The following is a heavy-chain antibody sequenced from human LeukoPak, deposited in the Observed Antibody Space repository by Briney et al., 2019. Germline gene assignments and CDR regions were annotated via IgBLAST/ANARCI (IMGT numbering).Heavy chain of an antibody. Sequence: GASVKVSCKASGYTFTSYYMHWVRQAPGQGLEWVGIINPSGGSTSYAQKFQGRVTMTRDTFTSTVYMELSSLRSEDTAVYYCAKRYCSGGSCYSAFDIWGRGTMVTVSS. D-gene: IGHD2-15*01. CDR1: GYTFTSYY. CDR2: INPSGGST. J-gene: IGHJ3*02. V-gene: IGHV1-46*01. CDR3: AKRYCSGGSCYSAFDI.